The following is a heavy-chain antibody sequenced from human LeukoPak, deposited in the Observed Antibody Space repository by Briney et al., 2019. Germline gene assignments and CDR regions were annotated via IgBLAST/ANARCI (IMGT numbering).Heavy chain of an antibody. D-gene: IGHD1-26*01. CDR2: MNPNSGNT. Sequence: APVKVSCKASGYTFTSYDINWVRQATGQGLEWMGWMNPNSGNTGYAQKFQGRVTMTRSTSISTAYMELSSLRSEDTAVYYCARVNSGSYSYGYWGQGTLVTVSS. CDR3: ARVNSGSYSYGY. J-gene: IGHJ4*02. CDR1: GYTFTSYD. V-gene: IGHV1-8*01.